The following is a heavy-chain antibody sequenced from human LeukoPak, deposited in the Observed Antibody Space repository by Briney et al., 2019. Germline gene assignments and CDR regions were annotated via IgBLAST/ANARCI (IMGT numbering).Heavy chain of an antibody. Sequence: GGSLRLSCAASGFTVSSNYMSWVRQAPGKGLEWVSVIYSGGSTYYADSVKGRFTISRDNSKNTLYLQMNSLRAEDTAVYYRARQAWLEGGVITWGQGTLVTVSS. CDR3: ARQAWLEGGVIT. J-gene: IGHJ5*02. CDR1: GFTVSSNY. V-gene: IGHV3-53*01. CDR2: IYSGGST. D-gene: IGHD3-10*01.